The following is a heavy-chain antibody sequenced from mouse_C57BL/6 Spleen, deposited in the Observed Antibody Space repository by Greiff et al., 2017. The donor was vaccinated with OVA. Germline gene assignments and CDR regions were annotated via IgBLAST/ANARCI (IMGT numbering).Heavy chain of an antibody. V-gene: IGHV1-7*01. CDR3: TREGNGAFAY. CDR1: GYTFTSYW. CDR2: INPSSGYT. Sequence: QVQLKESGAELAKPGASVKLSCKASGYTFTSYWMHWVKQRPGQGLEWIGYINPSSGYTKYNQKFKDKATLTAVKSSSTAYMQLSSLTYEDSAVYYCTREGNGAFAYWGQGTLVTVSA. J-gene: IGHJ3*01.